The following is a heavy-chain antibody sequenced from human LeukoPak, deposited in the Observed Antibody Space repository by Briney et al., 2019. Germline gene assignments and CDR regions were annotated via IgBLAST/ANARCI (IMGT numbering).Heavy chain of an antibody. Sequence: GGSLRLSCSASGFTFSGYAMYWVRQAPGKGLEYVSAISGNGGGTYYADSVKGKFTISRDNSKNTLYLQMSSLRAEDTAVYYCVRGFTYYYGSGSYVDYWGQGTLVTVSS. J-gene: IGHJ4*02. CDR3: VRGFTYYYGSGSYVDY. V-gene: IGHV3-64D*06. CDR2: ISGNGGGT. D-gene: IGHD3-10*01. CDR1: GFTFSGYA.